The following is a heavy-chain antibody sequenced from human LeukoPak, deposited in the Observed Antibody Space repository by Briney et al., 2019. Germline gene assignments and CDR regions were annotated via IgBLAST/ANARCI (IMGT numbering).Heavy chain of an antibody. J-gene: IGHJ4*02. CDR3: ARAAMVRPFDY. D-gene: IGHD5-18*01. V-gene: IGHV1-69*01. CDR2: IIPIFGTA. CDR1: GGTSSSYA. Sequence: GSSVKASCKASGGTSSSYAISWVRQAPGQGLEWMGGIIPIFGTANYAQKFQGRVTITADESTSTAYMELSSLRSEDTAVYYCARAAMVRPFDYWGQGTLVTVSS.